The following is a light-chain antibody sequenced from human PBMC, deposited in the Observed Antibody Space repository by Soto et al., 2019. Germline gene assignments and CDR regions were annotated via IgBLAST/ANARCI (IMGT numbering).Light chain of an antibody. J-gene: IGKJ2*01. Sequence: ESVLTQSPGTRSLSPGERATLSCRVSQSASSAYLAWYQQKPGQAPRLLIYSASNRATGIPDRFSARASGTDFTLTISRLEPEDFAEYFCQQYGNSRYTFGQGTKLEIK. V-gene: IGKV3-20*01. CDR1: QSASSAY. CDR2: SAS. CDR3: QQYGNSRYT.